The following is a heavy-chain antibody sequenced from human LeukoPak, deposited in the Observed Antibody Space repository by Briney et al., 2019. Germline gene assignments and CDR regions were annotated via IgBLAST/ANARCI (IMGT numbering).Heavy chain of an antibody. D-gene: IGHD6-19*01. CDR1: GFTFGSYS. Sequence: GGSLRLSCAASGFTFGSYSMNWVRQAPGKGLEWVSSISSSSSYIYYADSVKGRLTISRDNAKNSLYLQMNSLRAEDTAVYYCAREGYSSGWYPGYDYWGQGTLVTVSS. V-gene: IGHV3-21*01. CDR3: AREGYSSGWYPGYDY. J-gene: IGHJ4*02. CDR2: ISSSSSYI.